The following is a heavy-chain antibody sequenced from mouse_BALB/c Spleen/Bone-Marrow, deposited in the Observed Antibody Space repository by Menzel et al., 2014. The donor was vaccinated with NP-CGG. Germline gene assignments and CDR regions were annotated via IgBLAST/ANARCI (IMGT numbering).Heavy chain of an antibody. Sequence: EVQLVESGGDLVKPGGSLKLSCAASGFTFSTYGMSWVRQTPDKRLEWVATISSGGSYTYYPDSVKGRFTISRDNAKNTLYLQMSSLKSEDTAMYYCAGQGGYFDYWGQGTTLTVSS. CDR1: GFTFSTYG. V-gene: IGHV5-6*01. CDR2: ISSGGSYT. J-gene: IGHJ2*01. CDR3: AGQGGYFDY.